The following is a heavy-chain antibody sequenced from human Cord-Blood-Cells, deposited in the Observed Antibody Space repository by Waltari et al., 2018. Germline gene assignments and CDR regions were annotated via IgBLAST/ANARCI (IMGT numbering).Heavy chain of an antibody. CDR2: ISSRGSTI. J-gene: IGHJ4*02. V-gene: IGHV3-11*01. CDR3: ARERGWELLLDY. D-gene: IGHD2-15*01. Sequence: QVQLVESGGGLVKPGGSLRLSCAASGFTFSDYYMSWIRQAPGKGLDGVSYISSRGSTIYYADAVKGRFTISRDNAKNSLYLQMNSLRAEDTAVYYCARERGWELLLDYWGQGTLVTVSS. CDR1: GFTFSDYY.